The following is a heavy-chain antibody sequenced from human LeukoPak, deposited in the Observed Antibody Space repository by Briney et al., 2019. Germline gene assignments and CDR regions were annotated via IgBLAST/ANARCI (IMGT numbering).Heavy chain of an antibody. J-gene: IGHJ3*02. D-gene: IGHD3/OR15-3a*01. V-gene: IGHV4-34*01. CDR1: GGSFSGYY. CDR3: ASTRGDWLLDAFDI. Sequence: SETLSLTCAVSGGSFSGYYWSWIRQPPGKGLEWSGEINHSGSTNYNPSPKSRVTISVDTSKNQFSLKLSSVTAADTAVYYCASTRGDWLLDAFDIWGQGTMVTVSS. CDR2: INHSGST.